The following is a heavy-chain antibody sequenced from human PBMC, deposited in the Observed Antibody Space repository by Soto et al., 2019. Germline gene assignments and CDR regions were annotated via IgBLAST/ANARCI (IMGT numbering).Heavy chain of an antibody. Sequence: PWETLSLTCTVSGDSISSGAYYWSWIRQHPGKGLEWIGYIYYRGSTYYNPSLKSRVTISVDTSKNQFSLKLSSVTAADTAVYYCATTGSGVAWRWFDPWGQGTQVTVSS. CDR2: IYYRGST. V-gene: IGHV4-31*03. D-gene: IGHD2-15*01. CDR1: GDSISSGAYY. J-gene: IGHJ5*02. CDR3: ATTGSGVAWRWFDP.